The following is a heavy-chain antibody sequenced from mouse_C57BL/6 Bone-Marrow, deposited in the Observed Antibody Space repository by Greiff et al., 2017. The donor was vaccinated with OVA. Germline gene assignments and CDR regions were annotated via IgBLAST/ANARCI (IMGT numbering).Heavy chain of an antibody. D-gene: IGHD2-4*01. CDR3: ARSPYDYDWFAY. Sequence: VQLQQSGPELVKPGASVKLSCKASGYSFTGYYMNWVKQSPEKSLEWIGEINPSTGGTTYNQKFKAKATLTVDKSSSTAYMQLKSLTSEASAVYYCARSPYDYDWFAYWGQGTLVTVSA. J-gene: IGHJ3*01. V-gene: IGHV1-42*01. CDR1: GYSFTGYY. CDR2: INPSTGGT.